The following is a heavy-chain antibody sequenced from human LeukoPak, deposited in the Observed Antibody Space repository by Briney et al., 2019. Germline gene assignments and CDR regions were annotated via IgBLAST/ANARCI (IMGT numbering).Heavy chain of an antibody. CDR2: INHSGST. CDR3: ARRASWAWAFDY. V-gene: IGHV4-34*01. D-gene: IGHD3-16*01. Sequence: TSETLSLTCAVYGGSFSGYYWSWIRQPPGKGLEWIGEINHSGSTNYNPSLKSPVTISVDTSKNQFSLKLSSVTAADTAVYYCARRASWAWAFDYWGLGTLVTVSS. J-gene: IGHJ4*02. CDR1: GGSFSGYY.